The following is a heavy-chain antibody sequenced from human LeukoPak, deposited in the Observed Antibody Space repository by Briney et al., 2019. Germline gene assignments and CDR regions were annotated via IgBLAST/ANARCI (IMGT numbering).Heavy chain of an antibody. CDR3: AKRGVVIRVILVGFHKEADYFDS. J-gene: IGHJ4*02. Sequence: TGGSLRLSCAVSGITLSNYGMSWVRQAPGKGLEWVAGISDSGGSTIYADSVKGRFTVSRDNPKNTLYLQMNSLRAEDTAVYFCAKRGVVIRVILVGFHKEADYFDSWGQGALVTVSS. V-gene: IGHV3-23*01. CDR1: GITLSNYG. CDR2: ISDSGGST. D-gene: IGHD3-22*01.